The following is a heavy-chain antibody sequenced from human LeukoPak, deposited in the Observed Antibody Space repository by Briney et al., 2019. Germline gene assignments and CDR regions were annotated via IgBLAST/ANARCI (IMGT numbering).Heavy chain of an antibody. CDR1: GGSISSSTYY. Sequence: SETLSLTCTVSGGSISSSTYYWGWIRQPPGKGLEWIGSVYYSGSTYYNPSLKSRVTISIDTSKNQFSLQLTSVTAADTAVYYCARGDGSVDAFDIWGQGTMVTVSS. V-gene: IGHV4-39*07. J-gene: IGHJ3*02. D-gene: IGHD3-10*01. CDR2: VYYSGST. CDR3: ARGDGSVDAFDI.